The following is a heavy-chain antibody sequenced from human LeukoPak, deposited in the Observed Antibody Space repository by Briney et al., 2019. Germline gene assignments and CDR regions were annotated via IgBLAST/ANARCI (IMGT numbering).Heavy chain of an antibody. V-gene: IGHV4-34*01. CDR3: ARPKWFGALDV. CDR1: GGSFSGYY. Sequence: PSETLSLTCAVYGGSFSGYYWSWIRQPPGKGLEWIGEINHSGSTNYNPSLKSRVTISVDTSKNQFSLKLSSVTAEDTAVYYCARPKWFGALDVWGKGTTVTISS. D-gene: IGHD3-10*01. J-gene: IGHJ6*04. CDR2: INHSGST.